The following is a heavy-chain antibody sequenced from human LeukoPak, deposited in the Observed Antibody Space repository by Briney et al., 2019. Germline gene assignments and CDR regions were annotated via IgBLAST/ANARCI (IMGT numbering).Heavy chain of an antibody. D-gene: IGHD1-26*01. CDR2: IYTSGST. V-gene: IGHV4-4*07. CDR1: GGSIISYY. J-gene: IGHJ3*02. Sequence: PSETLSLTCTVSGGSIISYYWSWIRQPAGKGLEWIGRIYTSGSTSYNPSLKSRVTMSVDTSKNQFSLKLSSVTAADTAVYYCARFERELGVGAAFDIWGQGTMVTVSS. CDR3: ARFERELGVGAAFDI.